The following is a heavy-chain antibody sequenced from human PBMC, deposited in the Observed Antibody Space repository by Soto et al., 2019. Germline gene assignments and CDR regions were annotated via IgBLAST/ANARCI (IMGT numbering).Heavy chain of an antibody. V-gene: IGHV1-69*13. CDR2: IIPIFGTA. J-gene: IGHJ6*02. CDR1: GGTFSSYA. D-gene: IGHD3-10*01. Sequence: SVKVSFQASGGTFSSYAISWVRQAPGQGLEWMGGIIPIFGTANYAQKFQGRVTITADESTSTAYMELSSLRSEDTAVYYCARDMGRYYYGSWSFYGMDACGQGAKVTVSS. CDR3: ARDMGRYYYGSWSFYGMDA.